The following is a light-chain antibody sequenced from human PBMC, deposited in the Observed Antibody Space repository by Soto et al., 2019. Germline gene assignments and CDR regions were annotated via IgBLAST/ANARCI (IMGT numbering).Light chain of an antibody. Sequence: DIQMTQSRSSLSSCVGDIFTITCRASQSISSYLNWYQQKPGKAPKLLIYDASSLESGVPSRFSGSGSGTEFTLTISSLQPDDFATYYCQQYNSYSGTFGQGTKVDIK. CDR3: QQYNSYSGT. CDR1: QSISSY. V-gene: IGKV1-5*01. J-gene: IGKJ1*01. CDR2: DAS.